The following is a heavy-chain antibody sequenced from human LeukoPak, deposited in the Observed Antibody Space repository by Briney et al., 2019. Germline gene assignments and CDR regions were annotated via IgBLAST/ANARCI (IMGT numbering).Heavy chain of an antibody. J-gene: IGHJ6*02. CDR3: ARDGNPRTRTGYYPPDYYYGMDV. V-gene: IGHV1-2*02. CDR2: INPNSGGT. CDR1: GYTFTGYS. Sequence: ASVKVSCKASGYTFTGYSMHWVRQAPGQGLEWMGWINPNSGGTNYAQKFRGRVTMTRDTSISTAYMELRRLRSDDTAVYYCARDGNPRTRTGYYPPDYYYGMDVWGQGTTVTVSS. D-gene: IGHD3/OR15-3a*01.